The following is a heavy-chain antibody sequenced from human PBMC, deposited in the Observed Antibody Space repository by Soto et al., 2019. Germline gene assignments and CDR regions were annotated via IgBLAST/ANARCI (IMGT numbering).Heavy chain of an antibody. Sequence: LGGSLRLSCEVTGFTFRNYAMQWVRQAPGKGLEWVAVISHDGSSQYYADSMRGRFTISRDNSKTTLYLEINSLRTDDTAIYYCAKATSAYTYGYFDFWGQGTVVTVSS. CDR2: ISHDGSSQ. J-gene: IGHJ4*02. CDR3: AKATSAYTYGYFDF. V-gene: IGHV3-30*04. CDR1: GFTFRNYA. D-gene: IGHD5-18*01.